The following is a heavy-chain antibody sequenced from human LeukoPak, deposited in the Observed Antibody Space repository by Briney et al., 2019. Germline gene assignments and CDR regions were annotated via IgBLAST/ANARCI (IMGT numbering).Heavy chain of an antibody. CDR1: GFTFSSYW. CDR3: ARSGHYDFWRDYYYGMDV. J-gene: IGHJ6*02. Sequence: PGRSLRLSCAASGFTFSSYWMHWVRQAPGKGLVWVSRINSDGSSTSYADSVKGRFTISRDNAKNTLYLQMNSLRAEDTAVYYCARSGHYDFWRDYYYGMDVWGRGTTVTVSS. V-gene: IGHV3-74*01. D-gene: IGHD3-3*01. CDR2: INSDGSST.